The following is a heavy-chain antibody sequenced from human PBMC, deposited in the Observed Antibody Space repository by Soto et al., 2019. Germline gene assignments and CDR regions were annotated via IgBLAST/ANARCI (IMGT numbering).Heavy chain of an antibody. Sequence: QVQLVQSGAEVKKPGSSVKVSRKASGGTFSSYAISWVRQAPGQGLEWMGGIIPIFGTANYAQKFQGRVTITADESTSTAYMELSSLRSEDTAVYYCATLPTHYYYYGMDVWGQGTTVTVSS. D-gene: IGHD3-16*01. CDR2: IIPIFGTA. CDR1: GGTFSSYA. V-gene: IGHV1-69*01. CDR3: ATLPTHYYYYGMDV. J-gene: IGHJ6*02.